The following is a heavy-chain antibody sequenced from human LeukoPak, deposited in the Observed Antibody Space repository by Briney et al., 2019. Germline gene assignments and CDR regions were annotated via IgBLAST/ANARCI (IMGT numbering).Heavy chain of an antibody. Sequence: GGSLRLSCAASGFTFSSYDMHWVRQATGKGLEWVSAIGTAGDPYYPGSVKGRFTISRENAKNSLYLQMNSLRAGDTAVYYCAGGLSVYSYGPRYYYYGMDVWGQGTTVTVSS. D-gene: IGHD5-18*01. V-gene: IGHV3-13*05. CDR1: GFTFSSYD. J-gene: IGHJ6*02. CDR2: IGTAGDP. CDR3: AGGLSVYSYGPRYYYYGMDV.